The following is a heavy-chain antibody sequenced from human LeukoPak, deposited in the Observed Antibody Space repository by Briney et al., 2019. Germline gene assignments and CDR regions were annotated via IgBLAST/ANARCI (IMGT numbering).Heavy chain of an antibody. D-gene: IGHD3-22*01. CDR2: INHSGYT. Sequence: PSETLSLTCAVYGESSFSSYYWSWIRQTPGGALEWIGEINHSGYTNYNPSLKSRVTLSIDTSKNQFSLRLNSVTAADTAVYYCSRQVVGKDYWGQGTLVTVSS. CDR1: GESSFSSYY. J-gene: IGHJ4*02. CDR3: SRQVVGKDY. V-gene: IGHV4-34*01.